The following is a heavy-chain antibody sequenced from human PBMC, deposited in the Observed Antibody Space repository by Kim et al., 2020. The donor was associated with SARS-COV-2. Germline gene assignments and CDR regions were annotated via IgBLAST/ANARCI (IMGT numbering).Heavy chain of an antibody. D-gene: IGHD5-18*01. V-gene: IGHV3-64D*06. CDR3: VRYGRVSGAVH. J-gene: IGHJ4*02. CDR2: TTRSGDVS. CDR1: GFSFNDYA. Sequence: GGSLRLSCAASGFSFNDYAMHWVRRAPGKGLECVSATTRSGDVSFFSASVEGRFTVSRDNSKNTLYLQMNSLRPEDTSVYYCVRYGRVSGAVHWGQGTLVTVSS.